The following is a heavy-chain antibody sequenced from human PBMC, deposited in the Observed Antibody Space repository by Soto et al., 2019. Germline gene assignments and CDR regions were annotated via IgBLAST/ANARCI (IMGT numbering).Heavy chain of an antibody. CDR1: GFVSTNYN. V-gene: IGHV1-3*01. CDR3: ATDYGSNWLL. CDR2: INAANGNT. Sequence: QAHLVQSGAEVKMPGDSVQVSCKASGFVSTNYNFHWVRKAPGQSLEWMGRINAANGNTQYSQNFQGRVTFTSDASARTAFMELTKLRFEDKAMYSCATDYGSNWLLWGQGTLVSVSS. J-gene: IGHJ4*02. D-gene: IGHD3-10*01.